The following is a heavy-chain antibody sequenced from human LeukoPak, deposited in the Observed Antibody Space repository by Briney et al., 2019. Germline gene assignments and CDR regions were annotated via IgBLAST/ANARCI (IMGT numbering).Heavy chain of an antibody. CDR2: IDHSDSYT. CDR3: ARSIGYCSSTSCPNWFDP. V-gene: IGHV5-10-1*01. D-gene: IGHD2-2*01. J-gene: IGHJ5*02. Sequence: GASLRISSTGSEYIFSNYWNSLVRQMPGKGLEWMGRIDHSDSYTNYNTSVQGHVTISADKSISTAYLQWSSLKASDTAMYYCARSIGYCSSTSCPNWFDPWGQGTLVTVSS. CDR1: EYIFSNYW.